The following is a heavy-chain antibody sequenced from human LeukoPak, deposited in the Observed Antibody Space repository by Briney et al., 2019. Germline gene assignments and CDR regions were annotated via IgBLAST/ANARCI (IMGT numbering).Heavy chain of an antibody. CDR1: GFSLSTSGVG. V-gene: IGHV2-5*01. Sequence: SGPTLVKPTQTLTLTCTFSGFSLSTSGVGVGWIRQPPGKALEWLALIYWNDDKRYSPSLKGRLTITKDTSKNQVVLTMTNMDPVDTATYYCAHLYDSSGDTAFDIWGQGTMVTVSS. CDR2: IYWNDDK. D-gene: IGHD3-22*01. J-gene: IGHJ3*02. CDR3: AHLYDSSGDTAFDI.